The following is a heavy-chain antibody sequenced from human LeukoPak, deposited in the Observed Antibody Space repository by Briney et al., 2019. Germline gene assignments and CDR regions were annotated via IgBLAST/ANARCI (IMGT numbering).Heavy chain of an antibody. CDR1: GYTFTSYG. V-gene: IGHV1-18*01. CDR2: ISAYNGNT. Sequence: ASVKVSCKASGYTFTSYGISWVRQAPGQGLEWMGWISAYNGNTNYAQKLQGRVTMTTDTSTSTAYMELRSLRSDDTAVYYCARDRVMVRGVIIRAIDYWGQGTLVTVSS. CDR3: ARDRVMVRGVIIRAIDY. D-gene: IGHD3-10*01. J-gene: IGHJ4*02.